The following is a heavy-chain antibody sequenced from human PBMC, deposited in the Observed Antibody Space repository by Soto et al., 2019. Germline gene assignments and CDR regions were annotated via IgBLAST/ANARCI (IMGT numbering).Heavy chain of an antibody. D-gene: IGHD3-10*01. J-gene: IGHJ5*02. CDR2: IYYSGST. V-gene: IGHV4-39*01. CDR3: ARQGTMVRGVIYWFDP. Sequence: QLQLQESGPGLVKPSETLSLTCTVSGGSISSSSYYWGWIRQPPGKGLEWIGSIYYSGSTYYNPSLKSRVTISVDTSKNQFSLKLSSVTAADTAVYYCARQGTMVRGVIYWFDPWGQGTLVTVSS. CDR1: GGSISSSSYY.